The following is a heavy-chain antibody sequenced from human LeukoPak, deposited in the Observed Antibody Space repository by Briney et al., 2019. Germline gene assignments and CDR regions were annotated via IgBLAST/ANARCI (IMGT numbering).Heavy chain of an antibody. Sequence: SETLSLTCAVYGGSFSGYYWSWIRQPPGKGLEWIGEINHSGSTNYNPSLKSRVTISVDASKNQFSLKLSSVTAADTAVYYCARAVYYGSGSYPAGDWGQGTLVTVSS. D-gene: IGHD3-10*01. V-gene: IGHV4-34*01. J-gene: IGHJ4*02. CDR1: GGSFSGYY. CDR2: INHSGST. CDR3: ARAVYYGSGSYPAGD.